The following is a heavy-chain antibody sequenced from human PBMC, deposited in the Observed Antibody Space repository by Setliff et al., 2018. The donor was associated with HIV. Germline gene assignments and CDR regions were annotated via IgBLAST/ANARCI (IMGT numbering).Heavy chain of an antibody. D-gene: IGHD5-18*01. CDR2: IRYDGSNK. V-gene: IGHV3-30*02. CDR1: GVTVSKNY. J-gene: IGHJ6*03. Sequence: GGSLRLSCAASGVTVSKNYMSWVRQAPGKGLEWVAFIRYDGSNKYYADSVKGRFTISRDNAKNSLYLQMNSLRAEDTAVYYCAKRGFYSYGKPGYYYYYYYMDVWGKGTTVTVSS. CDR3: AKRGFYSYGKPGYYYYYYYMDV.